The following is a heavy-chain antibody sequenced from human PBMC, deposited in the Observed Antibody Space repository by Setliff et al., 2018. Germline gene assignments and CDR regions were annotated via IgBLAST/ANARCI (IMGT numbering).Heavy chain of an antibody. V-gene: IGHV4-38-2*02. D-gene: IGHD2-21*02. CDR3: ARDLGHGGDSDY. CDR2: IGHTGSI. CDR1: GYSISSGYI. Sequence: ETLSLTCTVSGYSISSGYIWGWIRQPPGKGLEWVGNIGHTGSINYNPSLKSRLTISRDTSKNQVSLKLNSVTATDTAVYYCARDLGHGGDSDYWGQGIEVTVSS. J-gene: IGHJ4*02.